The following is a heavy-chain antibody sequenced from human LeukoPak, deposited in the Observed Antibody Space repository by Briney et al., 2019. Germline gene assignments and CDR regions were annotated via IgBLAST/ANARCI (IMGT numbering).Heavy chain of an antibody. Sequence: GASVKVSCKASGGTFSSYAISWVRQAPGPGLEWMGRIIPILGIANYAQKFQGRVTITADKSTSTAYMELSSLRSEDTAVYYYARDLAGGTIFGVVITGDWFDPWGQGTLVTVSS. CDR2: IIPILGIA. CDR1: GGTFSSYA. CDR3: ARDLAGGTIFGVVITGDWFDP. V-gene: IGHV1-69*04. J-gene: IGHJ5*02. D-gene: IGHD3-3*01.